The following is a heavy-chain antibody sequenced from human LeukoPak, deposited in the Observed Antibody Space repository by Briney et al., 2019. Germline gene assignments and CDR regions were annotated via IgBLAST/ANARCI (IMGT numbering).Heavy chain of an antibody. V-gene: IGHV1-24*01. CDR1: GYTLTELS. D-gene: IGHD1-7*01. Sequence: WASVKVSCKVSGYTLTELSMHWVRQAPGKGLEWMGGFDPEDGETIYAQKFQGRVTITTDESTSTAYMELSSLRSEDTAVYYCARTNNWNYGGREYYFDYWGQGTLVTVSS. J-gene: IGHJ4*02. CDR2: FDPEDGET. CDR3: ARTNNWNYGGREYYFDY.